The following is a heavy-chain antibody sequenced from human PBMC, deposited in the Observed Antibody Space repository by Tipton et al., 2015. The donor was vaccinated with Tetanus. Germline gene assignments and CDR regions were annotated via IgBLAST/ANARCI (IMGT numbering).Heavy chain of an antibody. CDR1: GFSFSSYW. Sequence: SLRLSCAASGFSFSSYWLSWVRQAPGKGLEWVSNINHVGSENNHVDSVKGRFTISRDNAENSLYLQMNSLRAEATAVYYCARKDPGSPDLWGLGTIVPVSS. D-gene: IGHD1-26*01. V-gene: IGHV3-7*01. J-gene: IGHJ3*01. CDR2: INHVGSEN. CDR3: ARKDPGSPDL.